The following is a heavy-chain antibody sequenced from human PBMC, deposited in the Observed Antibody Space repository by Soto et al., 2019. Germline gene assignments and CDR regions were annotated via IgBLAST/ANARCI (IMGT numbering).Heavy chain of an antibody. CDR1: GGSISSYY. CDR3: ARSIAAAGSTHAEYFQH. J-gene: IGHJ1*01. Sequence: TSETLSLTCTVSGGSISSYYWSWIRQPPGKGLEWIGYIYYSGSTNYNPSLKSRVTISVDTSKNQFSLKLSSVTAADTAVYYCARSIAAAGSTHAEYFQHWGQGTLVTVSS. V-gene: IGHV4-59*01. D-gene: IGHD6-13*01. CDR2: IYYSGST.